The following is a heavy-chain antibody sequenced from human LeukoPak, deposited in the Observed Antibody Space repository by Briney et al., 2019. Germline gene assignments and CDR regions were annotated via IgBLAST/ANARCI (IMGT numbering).Heavy chain of an antibody. CDR3: ARHAGIVPAAIYNWFDP. D-gene: IGHD2-2*01. J-gene: IGHJ5*02. CDR2: IYYSGST. Sequence: SETLSLTCTVSGGSISSSSYYWGWIRQPPGTGLEWLGSIYYSGSTYYNPSLKSRVTISVDTSKNQFSLKLSSVTAADTAVYYCARHAGIVPAAIYNWFDPWGQGTLVTVSS. CDR1: GGSISSSSYY. V-gene: IGHV4-39*01.